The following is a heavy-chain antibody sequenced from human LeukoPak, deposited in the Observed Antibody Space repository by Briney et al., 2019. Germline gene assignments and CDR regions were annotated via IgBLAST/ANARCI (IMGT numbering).Heavy chain of an antibody. CDR3: ARPLSKRPHYYYYMDV. D-gene: IGHD6-25*01. CDR1: GGSFSGYY. Sequence: SETLSLTCAVYGGSFSGYYWSWIRQPPGKGLEWIGEINHSGSTNYNPSLKSRVTISVDTSKNQFSLKLSSVTAADTAVYYCARPLSKRPHYYYYMDVWGKGTTVTVPS. V-gene: IGHV4-34*01. J-gene: IGHJ6*03. CDR2: INHSGST.